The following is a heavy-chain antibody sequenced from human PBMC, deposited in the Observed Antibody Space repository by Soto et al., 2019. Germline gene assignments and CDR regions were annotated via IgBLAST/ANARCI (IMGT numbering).Heavy chain of an antibody. CDR3: AKYRDYSSGWNTFDS. Sequence: GGSLRLSCAASEFTFSNYAMGWVRQAPGKGLEWVSSISGTSTSTYYADSVKGRFTISRDNSRSTLYLQMNSLRAEDTATYYCAKYRDYSSGWNTFDSWGHEPLVTVSS. J-gene: IGHJ4*01. V-gene: IGHV3-23*01. CDR1: EFTFSNYA. CDR2: ISGTSTST. D-gene: IGHD6-19*01.